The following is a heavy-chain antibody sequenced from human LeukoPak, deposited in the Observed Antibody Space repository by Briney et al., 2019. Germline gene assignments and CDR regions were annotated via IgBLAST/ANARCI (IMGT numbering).Heavy chain of an antibody. J-gene: IGHJ4*02. CDR1: EFTFRTYA. CDR3: ARVHTERASLPPFDH. CDR2: IAYDESSK. D-gene: IGHD1-26*01. Sequence: PGESLRLSCEASEFTFRTYAMHWVRQAPGKGLEWVALIAYDESSKYYADSVRGRFSISRDNSKNTLYLEMNSLRRDDTAVYFCARVHTERASLPPFDHWGQGSLVTVSS. V-gene: IGHV3-30*04.